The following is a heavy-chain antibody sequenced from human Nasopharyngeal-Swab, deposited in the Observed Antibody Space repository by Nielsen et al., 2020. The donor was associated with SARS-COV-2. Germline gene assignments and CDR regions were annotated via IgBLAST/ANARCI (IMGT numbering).Heavy chain of an antibody. CDR3: ARGAAKYYYYGMDV. Sequence: VKVSCKASGYTFTGYYMHWVRQAPGQGLEWMGWINPNSGGTNYAQKFQGRVTMTRDTSISTAYMELSRLRSDDTAVYYCARGAAKYYYYGMDVWGQGTTVTVSS. CDR1: GYTFTGYY. V-gene: IGHV1-2*02. CDR2: INPNSGGT. J-gene: IGHJ6*02. D-gene: IGHD5-18*01.